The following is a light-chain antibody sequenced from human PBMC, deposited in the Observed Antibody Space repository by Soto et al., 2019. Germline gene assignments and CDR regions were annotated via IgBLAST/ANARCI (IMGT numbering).Light chain of an antibody. V-gene: IGLV1-47*01. CDR2: RNN. J-gene: IGLJ2*01. CDR3: AAWDDSLSGPV. Sequence: QSGLTQPPSASGTPGQIITISCAGSRSNIGNNIVTWYQQLPGTAPKLLIYRNNQRPSGVPDRFSGSKSGTSASLAISGLRSEDEADYYCAAWDDSLSGPVFGGGTKLTVL. CDR1: RSNIGNNI.